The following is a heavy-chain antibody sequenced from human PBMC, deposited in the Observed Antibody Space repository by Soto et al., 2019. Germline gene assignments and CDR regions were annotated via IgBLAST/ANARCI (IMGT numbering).Heavy chain of an antibody. CDR3: ARDRPDALNSFDAFDT. V-gene: IGHV4-61*08. D-gene: IGHD1-1*01. CDR1: GASVSSGDHY. Sequence: QVQLEESGPGLVKPSETLSLSCTVSGASVSSGDHYWSWIRQPPGKGLERIAYASHTGNSDYNPSLKCRVTISVDKSRNQFALRLDSVTAADTAVYYCARDRPDALNSFDAFDTWGQGTLVTVSS. CDR2: ASHTGNS. J-gene: IGHJ3*02.